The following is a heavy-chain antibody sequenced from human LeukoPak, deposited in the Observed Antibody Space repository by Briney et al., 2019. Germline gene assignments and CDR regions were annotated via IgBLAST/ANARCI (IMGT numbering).Heavy chain of an antibody. CDR3: AKATDAFDI. CDR2: ISYDGSNK. Sequence: PGGSLRLSCAASGFTFSSYGMHWVRQAPGKGLEWVAVISYDGSNKYYADSVKGRFTISRDNSKNTLYLQMSSLRAEDTAVYYCAKATDAFDIWGQGTMVTVSS. V-gene: IGHV3-30*18. J-gene: IGHJ3*02. CDR1: GFTFSSYG.